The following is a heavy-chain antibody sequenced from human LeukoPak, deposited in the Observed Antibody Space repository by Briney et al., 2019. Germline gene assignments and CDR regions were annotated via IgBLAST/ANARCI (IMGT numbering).Heavy chain of an antibody. D-gene: IGHD2-15*01. CDR3: AKDVGYSNYYYGMDV. Sequence: GGSLRLSCAASGFTFSSYGMHWVRQAPGKGLEWVAVISYDGSNKYYADSVKGRFTLSRDNPKNTLYLQMNSLRAEDTAVYYCAKDVGYSNYYYGMDVWGQGTTVTVSS. J-gene: IGHJ6*02. CDR2: ISYDGSNK. V-gene: IGHV3-30*18. CDR1: GFTFSSYG.